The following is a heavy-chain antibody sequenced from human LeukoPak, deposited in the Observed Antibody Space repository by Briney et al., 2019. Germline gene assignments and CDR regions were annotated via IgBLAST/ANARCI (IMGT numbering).Heavy chain of an antibody. J-gene: IGHJ4*02. CDR1: GGSISSSSYY. V-gene: IGHV4-39*01. D-gene: IGHD1-26*01. CDR2: IYYSGST. CDR3: ARPGWAGDY. Sequence: SETLSLTCTVSGGSISSSSYYWGWIRQPPGKGLEWIGSIYYSGSTYYNPSLKSRVTISVDTSKNQFSLKLSSVTAADTAVYYCARPGWAGDYWGQGTLVTVSS.